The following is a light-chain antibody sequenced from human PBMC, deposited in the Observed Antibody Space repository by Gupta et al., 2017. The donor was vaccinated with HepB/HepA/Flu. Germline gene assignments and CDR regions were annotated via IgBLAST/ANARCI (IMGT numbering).Light chain of an antibody. CDR1: QSISSY. V-gene: IGKV1-39*01. Sequence: IQMTQSPSTLSASVADRVTITRRASQSISSYLDWYQQKPGKAPKLLIYAASSWQSGVPSRFSGSGYGKDFTLTISSRQHEDFAAYYCQQSYSNPRYTFGHGTKVDIK. J-gene: IGKJ3*01. CDR2: AAS. CDR3: QQSYSNPRYT.